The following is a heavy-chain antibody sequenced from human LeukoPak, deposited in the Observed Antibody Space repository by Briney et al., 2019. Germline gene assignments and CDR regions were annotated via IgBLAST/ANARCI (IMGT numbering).Heavy chain of an antibody. D-gene: IGHD1-1*01. Sequence: ASVKVSCKASGYTFTSYGISWVRQAPGQGLEWMGWISAYNGNTNYAQKFQGRVTMTRDTSTSTVYMGLSSLRSEDTAVYYCARGPHWNPKSFFDYWGQGTLVTVSS. CDR1: GYTFTSYG. J-gene: IGHJ4*02. CDR2: ISAYNGNT. V-gene: IGHV1-18*01. CDR3: ARGPHWNPKSFFDY.